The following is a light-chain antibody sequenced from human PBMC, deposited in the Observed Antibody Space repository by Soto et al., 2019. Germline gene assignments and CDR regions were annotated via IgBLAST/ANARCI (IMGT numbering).Light chain of an antibody. J-gene: IGLJ2*01. CDR2: NNN. CDR3: ATWDDTLNAPV. V-gene: IGLV1-44*01. Sequence: QAVLTQPPSASGTPGQRVTISCSGGTSNIGSKTVTWYQQLPGTAPKFLMYNNNQRPSGVPDRISGSKSGTSASLAISGLQSEDEADYYCATWDDTLNAPVFGGGTKLTVL. CDR1: TSNIGSKT.